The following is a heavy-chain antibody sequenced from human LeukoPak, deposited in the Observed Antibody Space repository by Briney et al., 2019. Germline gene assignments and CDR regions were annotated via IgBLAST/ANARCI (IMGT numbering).Heavy chain of an antibody. Sequence: SETLSLTCTVSGGSISSNNYYWGWIRQPPGTGLEWIGSIYFSGSTYYNPSLKSRVTISVDTSKNQLSLKLSSVTAADTAVYYCARVDSKGYSYGFYYYYMDVWGKGTTVTVSS. CDR2: IYFSGST. J-gene: IGHJ6*03. D-gene: IGHD5-18*01. CDR3: ARVDSKGYSYGFYYYYMDV. CDR1: GGSISSNNYY. V-gene: IGHV4-39*01.